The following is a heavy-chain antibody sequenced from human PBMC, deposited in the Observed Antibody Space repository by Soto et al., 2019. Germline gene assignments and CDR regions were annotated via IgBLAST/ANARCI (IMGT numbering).Heavy chain of an antibody. CDR2: IYWNDDK. J-gene: IGHJ3*01. CDR1: GFSLTASGVA. D-gene: IGHD3-3*02. CDR3: AHKGSLTISHAFYF. V-gene: IGHV2-5*01. Sequence: QITLKESGPTLVKPTQTLTLTCAFSGFSLTASGVAVGWIRQPPGKALEWLAFIYWNDDKRYNASMKTRLTVTRDTSTSQVVLTMTNMDPDDTATYYCAHKGSLTISHAFYFWGRGTMVIVSS.